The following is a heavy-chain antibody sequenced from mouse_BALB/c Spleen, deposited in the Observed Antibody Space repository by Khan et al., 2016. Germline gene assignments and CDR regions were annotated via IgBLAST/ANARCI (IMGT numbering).Heavy chain of an antibody. V-gene: IGHV9-4*02. J-gene: IGHJ2*01. Sequence: QVQLKQSGPELKKPGETVRISCKASGYTFTTAGMQWVQKMPGKGLKWIGWINTHSGVPKYAEDFKGRFAFSLETSASPAYFQISNLNNEDTATYFCARDYFDYWGQGTTLTVSS. CDR3: ARDYFDY. CDR1: GYTFTTAG. CDR2: INTHSGVP.